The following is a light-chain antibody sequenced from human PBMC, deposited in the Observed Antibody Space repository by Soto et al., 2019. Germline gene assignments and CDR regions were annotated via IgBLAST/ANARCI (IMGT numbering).Light chain of an antibody. CDR1: SSDVGSYNR. CDR3: SSYTSSITYV. J-gene: IGLJ1*01. Sequence: QSVLTQPPSVSGSPGQSVAISCTGTSSDVGSYNRVSWYQQPPGTAPKLMIYDVSNRPSGVPDRFSGSKSGNTASLTISGLQAEDEADYYCSSYTSSITYVFGTGTKATVL. CDR2: DVS. V-gene: IGLV2-18*02.